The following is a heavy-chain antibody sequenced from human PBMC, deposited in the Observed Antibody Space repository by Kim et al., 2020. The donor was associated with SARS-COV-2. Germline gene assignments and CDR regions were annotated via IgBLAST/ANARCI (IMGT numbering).Heavy chain of an antibody. CDR3: STAPGMDV. CDR2: GTT. V-gene: IGHV3-15*01. J-gene: IGHJ6*02. Sequence: GTTDYAEPVKGRFTISRDDSKNTLYLQMNSLKSEDTAGYYCSTAPGMDVWGQGTTVTVSS.